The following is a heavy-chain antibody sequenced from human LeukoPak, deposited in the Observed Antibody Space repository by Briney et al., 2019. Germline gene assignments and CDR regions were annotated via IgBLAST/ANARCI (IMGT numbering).Heavy chain of an antibody. Sequence: GASVNVSCKASGYTFTSYAMHWVRQAPGQRLEWMGWINAGNGNTKYSQKFQGRVTITRDTSASTAYMELSSLRSEDTAVYYCARLQYCSSTSCYLGGQLWEGALEYWGQGTLVTVSS. V-gene: IGHV1-3*01. J-gene: IGHJ4*02. CDR1: GYTFTSYA. CDR2: INAGNGNT. D-gene: IGHD2-2*01. CDR3: ARLQYCSSTSCYLGGQLWEGALEY.